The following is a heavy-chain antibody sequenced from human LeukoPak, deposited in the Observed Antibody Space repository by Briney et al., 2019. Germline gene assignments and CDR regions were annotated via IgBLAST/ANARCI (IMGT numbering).Heavy chain of an antibody. CDR1: GFTFSSYG. D-gene: IGHD6-19*01. Sequence: GGSLRLSCAASGFTFSSYGMSWVRQAPGEGLEWVSSISGSGGSTYYADSVKGRFTISRDSSKSTVYLQMNGLRAEDAAVYYCAKGGNSGRTYYYYYMDVWGKGTTVTVSS. CDR2: ISGSGGST. J-gene: IGHJ6*03. CDR3: AKGGNSGRTYYYYYMDV. V-gene: IGHV3-23*01.